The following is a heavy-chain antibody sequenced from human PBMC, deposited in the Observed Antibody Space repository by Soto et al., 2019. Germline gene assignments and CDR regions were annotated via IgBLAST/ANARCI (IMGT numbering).Heavy chain of an antibody. V-gene: IGHV1-18*01. CDR2: ISAYNGNT. CDR1: GYTFTSYG. Sequence: ASVKVSCKASGYTFTSYGISWVRQAPGQGLEWMGWISAYNGNTNYAQKLQGRVTMTTDTSTSTAYMELRSLRSDDTAVYYCARAGYCSGGSCYGLDYFDYWGQGTLVTVSS. CDR3: ARAGYCSGGSCYGLDYFDY. J-gene: IGHJ4*02. D-gene: IGHD2-15*01.